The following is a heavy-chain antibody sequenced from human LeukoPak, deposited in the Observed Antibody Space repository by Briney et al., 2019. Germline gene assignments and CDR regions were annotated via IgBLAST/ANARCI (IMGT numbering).Heavy chain of an antibody. CDR3: ARVGDQYSSGWNYYYYGMDV. CDR2: MNPNSGNT. Sequence: SSVKVSCKASGYTFTSYDINWVRQAPGQGLEWMGWMNPNSGNTGYAQKFQGRVTMTRNTSISTAYIELRNLRSEDTAVYYCARVGDQYSSGWNYYYYGMDVWGQGTTVTVSS. D-gene: IGHD6-19*01. J-gene: IGHJ6*02. CDR1: GYTFTSYD. V-gene: IGHV1-8*01.